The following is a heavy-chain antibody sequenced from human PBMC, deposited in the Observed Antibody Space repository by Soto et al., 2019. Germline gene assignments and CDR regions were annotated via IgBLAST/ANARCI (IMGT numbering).Heavy chain of an antibody. CDR1: GYTFTSYA. V-gene: IGHV1-3*01. D-gene: IGHD3-22*01. Sequence: ASVKVSCKASGYTFTSYAMHWVRQAPGQRLEWMGWINAGNGNTKYSQKFQGRVTITRDTSASTAYMELSSLRSDDTAVYYCARGTHYYDSSGYGYWGQGTLVTVSS. CDR2: INAGNGNT. J-gene: IGHJ4*02. CDR3: ARGTHYYDSSGYGY.